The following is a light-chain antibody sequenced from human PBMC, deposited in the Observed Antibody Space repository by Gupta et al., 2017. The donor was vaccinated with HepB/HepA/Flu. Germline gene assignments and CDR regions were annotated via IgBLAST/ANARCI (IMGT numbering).Light chain of an antibody. Sequence: DILMTPSLLSLPVTPGEPASIPCRSSQSPLHSNGNNYLDWYLQKPGQSPQLLIYLGSNRASGVPDRFSGSGSGTDFTLKISRVEAEDVGVYYCMQPLQTPWTFGQGTKVEIK. J-gene: IGKJ1*01. CDR3: MQPLQTPWT. V-gene: IGKV2-28*01. CDR1: QSPLHSNGNNY. CDR2: LGS.